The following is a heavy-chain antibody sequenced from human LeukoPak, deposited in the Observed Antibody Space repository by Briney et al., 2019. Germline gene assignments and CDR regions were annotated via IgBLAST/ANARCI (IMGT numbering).Heavy chain of an antibody. CDR3: ARDLPRGYSGYDSWYYYGMDV. Sequence: PGRSLRLSCAASGFTLISFWMSWAPKAPGRGREGVATIKKDESEKYYVGSVKGRFTISRDNAKNSLYLQMNSLRAEDTAVYYCARDLPRGYSGYDSWYYYGMDVWGQGTTVTVSS. D-gene: IGHD5-12*01. V-gene: IGHV3-7*01. CDR2: IKKDESEK. J-gene: IGHJ6*02. CDR1: GFTLISFW.